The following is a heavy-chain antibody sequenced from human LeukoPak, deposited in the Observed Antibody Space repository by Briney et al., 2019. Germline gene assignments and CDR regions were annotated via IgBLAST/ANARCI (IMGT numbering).Heavy chain of an antibody. CDR3: ARGLHDRSWYGAH. Sequence: PGRSLRLSCAASGFTFNDYTMQWVRQAPGKGLEWVALLPPDGSYQYYADSLKGRFTISRDNFKNALYLQMNSLRLEDTAVYYCARGLHDRSWYGAHWGQGTLLSVSS. J-gene: IGHJ4*02. CDR1: GFTFNDYT. V-gene: IGHV3-30*04. D-gene: IGHD6-13*01. CDR2: LPPDGSYQ.